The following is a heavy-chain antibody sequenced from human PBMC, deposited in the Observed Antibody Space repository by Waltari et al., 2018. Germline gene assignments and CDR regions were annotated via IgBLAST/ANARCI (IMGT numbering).Heavy chain of an antibody. J-gene: IGHJ4*02. Sequence: QVQLVESGGGVVQPGRSLRLSCAASGFTFSSYGMHWVRQAPGKGLEWVAVIWYDGSNKYYADSVMGRFTISRDNSKNTLYLQMNSLRAEDTAVYYCAKEGDYGDYDPFDYWGQGTLVTVSS. V-gene: IGHV3-33*06. CDR3: AKEGDYGDYDPFDY. CDR1: GFTFSSYG. CDR2: IWYDGSNK. D-gene: IGHD4-17*01.